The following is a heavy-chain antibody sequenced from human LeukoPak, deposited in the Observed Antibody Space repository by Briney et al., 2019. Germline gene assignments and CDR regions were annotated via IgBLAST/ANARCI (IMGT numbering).Heavy chain of an antibody. Sequence: PWGSLRLSCAASGFTFSSHAMSWVRQAPGKGLEWVSAISGSGGSTYYADSVKGRFTISRDNSKNTLYLQMNSLRAEDTAVCYCAKVFCSGGSCYKGDAFDIWGQGTMVTVSS. V-gene: IGHV3-23*01. D-gene: IGHD2-15*01. CDR3: AKVFCSGGSCYKGDAFDI. CDR1: GFTFSSHA. J-gene: IGHJ3*02. CDR2: ISGSGGST.